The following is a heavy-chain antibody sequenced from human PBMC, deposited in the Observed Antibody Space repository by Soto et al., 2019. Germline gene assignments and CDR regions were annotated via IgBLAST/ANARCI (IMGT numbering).Heavy chain of an antibody. Sequence: QVQLQQWGAGLLKPSETLSLTCAVYGGSFSGYYWNWIRQPPGKGLEWIGEINHSGSTNYNPSLTSPLTISVATSKNQFPLRLSSVTAADTAVYYSARGYGRNFDYWGQGTLVTVSP. CDR1: GGSFSGYY. CDR3: ARGYGRNFDY. CDR2: INHSGST. V-gene: IGHV4-34*01. J-gene: IGHJ4*02. D-gene: IGHD3-10*01.